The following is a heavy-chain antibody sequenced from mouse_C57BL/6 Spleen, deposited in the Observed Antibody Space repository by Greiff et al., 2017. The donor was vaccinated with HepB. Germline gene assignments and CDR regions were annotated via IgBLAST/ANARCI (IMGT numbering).Heavy chain of an antibody. D-gene: IGHD3-2*02. J-gene: IGHJ2*01. CDR2: IHPNSGST. V-gene: IGHV1-64*01. Sequence: QVQLKQPGAELVKPGASVKLSCKASGYTFTSYWMHWVKQRPGQGLEWIGMIHPNSGSTNYNEKFKSKATLTVDKSSSTAYMQLSSLTSEDSAVYYCASEGTAQATFWGQGTTLTVSS. CDR1: GYTFTSYW. CDR3: ASEGTAQATF.